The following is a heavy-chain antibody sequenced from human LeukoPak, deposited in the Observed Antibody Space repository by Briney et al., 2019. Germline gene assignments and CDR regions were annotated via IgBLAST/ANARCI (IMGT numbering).Heavy chain of an antibody. V-gene: IGHV3-30*03. CDR1: GFTFSSYG. D-gene: IGHD2-2*01. Sequence: GGSLRLSCAASGFTFSSYGMHWVRQAPGKGLEWVAVISYDGSNKYYADSVKGRFTISRDNSKNTLYLQMNSLRAEDTAVYYCARVSPSSWNYFDYWGQGTLVTVSS. J-gene: IGHJ4*02. CDR3: ARVSPSSWNYFDY. CDR2: ISYDGSNK.